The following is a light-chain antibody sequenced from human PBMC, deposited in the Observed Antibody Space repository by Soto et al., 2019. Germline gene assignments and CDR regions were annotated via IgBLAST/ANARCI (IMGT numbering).Light chain of an antibody. CDR3: CSYAGYV. Sequence: QSALTQPASVSGSPGQSITISCTGTSSDVASYTLVSWYQQHPGKAPKLLIYEATKRPSGVSYRFSGSESANTASLTISGLQADDEADYYCCSYAGYVFGTGTKVTV. V-gene: IGLV2-23*01. J-gene: IGLJ1*01. CDR1: SSDVASYTL. CDR2: EAT.